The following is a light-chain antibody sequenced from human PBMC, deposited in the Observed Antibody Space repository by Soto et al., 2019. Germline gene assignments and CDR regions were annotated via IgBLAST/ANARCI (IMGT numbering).Light chain of an antibody. CDR1: QSVNNL. CDR3: QQYDSHSS. J-gene: IGKJ2*01. Sequence: DIQMTPSPSALSPSLGYRVTITCRASQSVNNLLAWYQQKPGTAPKLLISEVSTLQPGVPSRFRGSASGTPFTLTITSLQPDDVATYYCQQYDSHSSVGQGTKLRLK. CDR2: EVS. V-gene: IGKV1-5*03.